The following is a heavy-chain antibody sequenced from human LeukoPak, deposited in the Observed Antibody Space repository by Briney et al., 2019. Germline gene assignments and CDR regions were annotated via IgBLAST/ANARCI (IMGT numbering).Heavy chain of an antibody. CDR2: INPNSGGT. V-gene: IGHV1-2*02. CDR3: ARARGWPYNWFDP. CDR1: GYTFTGYY. Sequence: ASVKVSCKASGYTFTGYYMHWVRQAPGQGLEWMGWINPNSGGTNYAQKFQGRVTMTRDTSISTAYMELSRLRSDDTAVYYCARARGWPYNWFDPWGQGTLVTVSS. D-gene: IGHD6-19*01. J-gene: IGHJ5*02.